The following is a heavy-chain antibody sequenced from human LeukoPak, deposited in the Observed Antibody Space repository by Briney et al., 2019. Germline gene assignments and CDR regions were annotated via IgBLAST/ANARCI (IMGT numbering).Heavy chain of an antibody. CDR2: IYPGDSDT. CDR3: ARLGKSASRGSGMGY. D-gene: IGHD1-14*01. J-gene: IGHJ4*02. V-gene: IGHV5-51*01. CDR1: GYSFTSYW. Sequence: GESLKISCKGSGYSFTSYWIGWVRQMPGKGLEWMGIIYPGDSDTRYSPSFQGQVTISADKSISTAYLQWSSLKASDTAMYYCARLGKSASRGSGMGYWGQGTLVTVSS.